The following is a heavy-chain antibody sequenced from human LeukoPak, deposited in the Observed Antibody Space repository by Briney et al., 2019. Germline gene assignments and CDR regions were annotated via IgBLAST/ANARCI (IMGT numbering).Heavy chain of an antibody. D-gene: IGHD3-9*01. CDR3: ARSAGSDILGY. Sequence: TFADSQFTFKNFAMSWVRQAPGKGLEWVSVIYTVGTTYYADSVKGRFTISRDSSKNTLYLQMNSLRAEDTAMYYCARSAGSDILGYWGQGTLVTVSS. V-gene: IGHV3-66*01. J-gene: IGHJ4*02. CDR1: QFTFKNFA. CDR2: IYTVGTT.